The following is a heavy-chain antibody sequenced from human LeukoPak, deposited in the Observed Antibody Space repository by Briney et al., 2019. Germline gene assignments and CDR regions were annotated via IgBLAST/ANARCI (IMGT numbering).Heavy chain of an antibody. D-gene: IGHD3-3*01. CDR2: IWYDGSQK. J-gene: IGHJ4*02. Sequence: TGRSLRLSCEVSGFTMKNFGMHWVRQAPGKGLEWVAVIWYDGSQKHYVESVKGRFTISRENSMNTLSLQMNGLRVEDTGIYYCVKGADGDYDFGASFYLESWGQGTLVTVSP. V-gene: IGHV3-33*06. CDR1: GFTMKNFG. CDR3: VKGADGDYDFGASFYLES.